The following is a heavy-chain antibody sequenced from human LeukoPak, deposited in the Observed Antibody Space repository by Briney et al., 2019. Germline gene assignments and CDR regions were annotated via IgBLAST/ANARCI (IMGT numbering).Heavy chain of an antibody. CDR1: GYTFTGYY. Sequence: ASVKVSCKASGYTFTGYYMHWVRQAPGQGLEWMGWINPNSGGTNYAQKFQGRVTMTRDTSIGTAYMELSRLRSDDTAVYYCARSLYCSGGSCYVDVDYWGQGTLVTVSS. V-gene: IGHV1-2*02. CDR2: INPNSGGT. J-gene: IGHJ4*02. D-gene: IGHD2-15*01. CDR3: ARSLYCSGGSCYVDVDY.